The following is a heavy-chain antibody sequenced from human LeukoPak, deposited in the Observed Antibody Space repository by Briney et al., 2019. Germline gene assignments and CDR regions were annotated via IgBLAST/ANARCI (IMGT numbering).Heavy chain of an antibody. Sequence: GGSLRLSCAASGFTFSNYTVHWVRQAPGEGLKWVAFISYDGGNKFYADSVKGRFTISRDNAKDSLYLQMNSLRAEDTAVYYCARDRYDYVWGSYPDYWGQGTLVTVSS. CDR1: GFTFSNYT. J-gene: IGHJ4*02. D-gene: IGHD3-16*02. CDR3: ARDRYDYVWGSYPDY. V-gene: IGHV3-30-3*01. CDR2: ISYDGGNK.